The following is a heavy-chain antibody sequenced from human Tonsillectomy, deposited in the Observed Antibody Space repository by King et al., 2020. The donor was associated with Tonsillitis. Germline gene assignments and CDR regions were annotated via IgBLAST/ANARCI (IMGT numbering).Heavy chain of an antibody. CDR1: GFTFSSYS. J-gene: IGHJ4*02. Sequence: VQLVESGGGLVKPGGSLRLSCAASGFTFSSYSMNWVRQAPGKGLEWVSSISSSSSYIYYADSVKGRFTISRDNAKNSLYLQMNSLRAEDTAVYYCARAETYYYDSSGYYYFDYWGQGTLVTVSS. V-gene: IGHV3-21*01. CDR3: ARAETYYYDSSGYYYFDY. D-gene: IGHD3-22*01. CDR2: ISSSSSYI.